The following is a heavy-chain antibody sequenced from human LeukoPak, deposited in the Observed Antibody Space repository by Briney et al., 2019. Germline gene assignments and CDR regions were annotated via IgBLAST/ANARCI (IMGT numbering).Heavy chain of an antibody. CDR2: IYTSGST. D-gene: IGHD3-3*01. V-gene: IGHV4-4*07. CDR1: GGSISSYY. J-gene: IGHJ6*03. Sequence: PSETLSLTCTVSGGSISSYYWSWIRQPAGKGLEWIGRIYTSGSTNYNPSLKSRVTISVDKPKNQFSLKLSSVTAADTAVYYCARDCPSSKDYDFWSGYSLGSYYYYMDVWGKGTTVTVSS. CDR3: ARDCPSSKDYDFWSGYSLGSYYYYMDV.